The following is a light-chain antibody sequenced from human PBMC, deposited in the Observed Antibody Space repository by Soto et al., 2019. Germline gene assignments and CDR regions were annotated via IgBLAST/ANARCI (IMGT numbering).Light chain of an antibody. CDR3: SSYTSSSTPYV. CDR1: SSDVGGYNY. V-gene: IGLV2-14*01. J-gene: IGLJ1*01. Sequence: QSVLTQPASVSGSPGQSITISCTGTSSDVGGYNYVSWYQQHPGKAHKLMIYDVSNRPSGVSNRFSGSKSGNTASLTISGLQAEDEADDYCSSYTSSSTPYVFGTGTKVTVL. CDR2: DVS.